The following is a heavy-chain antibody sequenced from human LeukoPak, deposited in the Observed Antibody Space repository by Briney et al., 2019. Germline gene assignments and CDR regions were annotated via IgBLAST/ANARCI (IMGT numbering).Heavy chain of an antibody. CDR2: IYHSGST. Sequence: SETLSLTCAVSGYSISSGYYWGWIRQPPGKGLEWIGSIYHSGSTYYNPSLKSRVTISVDTSKNQFSLKLSSVTAADTAMYYCARQKSYLYCSSTSCYTGGNWFDPWGQGTLVTVSS. J-gene: IGHJ5*02. V-gene: IGHV4-38-2*01. CDR3: ARQKSYLYCSSTSCYTGGNWFDP. CDR1: GYSISSGYY. D-gene: IGHD2-2*02.